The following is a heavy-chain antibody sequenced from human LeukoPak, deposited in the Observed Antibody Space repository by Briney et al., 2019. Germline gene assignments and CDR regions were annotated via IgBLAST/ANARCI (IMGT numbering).Heavy chain of an antibody. CDR3: ARATYYYDSSGYYHDY. CDR1: GGSISSGGYY. V-gene: IGHV4-31*03. D-gene: IGHD3-22*01. Sequence: SETLSLTCTVSGGSISSGGYYWSWIRQHPGKGLEWIGYIYYSGSTYYNPSLKSRVTISVDTSKNQFSLKLSSVTAADTAVYYCARATYYYDSSGYYHDYWGQGTLVTVSS. J-gene: IGHJ4*02. CDR2: IYYSGST.